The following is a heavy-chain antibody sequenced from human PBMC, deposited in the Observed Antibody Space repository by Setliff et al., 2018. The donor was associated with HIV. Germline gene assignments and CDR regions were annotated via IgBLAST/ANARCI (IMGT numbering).Heavy chain of an antibody. Sequence: PGGSLRLSCVASGFTFDDYSMIWVRQVPGKGLEWVPSINWNSGSTGYADSVKGRFIVSRDNAKNSLFLQMNSLRAEDTAFYYCARDVSLWNGYYNEAFDIWGQGTMVTVSS. CDR3: ARDVSLWNGYYNEAFDI. J-gene: IGHJ3*02. CDR1: GFTFDDYS. CDR2: INWNSGST. V-gene: IGHV3-20*04. D-gene: IGHD3-3*01.